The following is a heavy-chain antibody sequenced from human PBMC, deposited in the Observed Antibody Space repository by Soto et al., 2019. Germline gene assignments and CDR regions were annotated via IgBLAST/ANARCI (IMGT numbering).Heavy chain of an antibody. V-gene: IGHV4-34*01. J-gene: IGHJ4*02. CDR2: INHSGST. CDR1: GGSFSGYY. Sequence: QVQLQQWGAGLLKPSETLSLTCAVYGGSFSGYYWSWIRQPPGKGLEWIGEINHSGSTNYNPSLKSRVTISVDTSKNQFSLKLSSVTAADTAVYYCARTPHYYGSGSYFRYWGQGTLVTVSS. CDR3: ARTPHYYGSGSYFRY. D-gene: IGHD3-10*01.